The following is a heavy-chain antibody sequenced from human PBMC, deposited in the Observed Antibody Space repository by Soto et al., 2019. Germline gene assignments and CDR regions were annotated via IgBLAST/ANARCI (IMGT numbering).Heavy chain of an antibody. CDR1: GFTFTDYH. D-gene: IGHD7-27*01. CDR2: ISETGSHT. V-gene: IGHV3-11*06. CDR3: ARSLRATSPLTF. J-gene: IGHJ4*02. Sequence: VGSLRLSCEASGFTFTDYHMSWIRQAPGKGLEWVALISETGSHTAYAESVKGRFTISRDNARPSVFLQMNSLRSDDTAVYFCARSLRATSPLTFWGQGTPVTVSS.